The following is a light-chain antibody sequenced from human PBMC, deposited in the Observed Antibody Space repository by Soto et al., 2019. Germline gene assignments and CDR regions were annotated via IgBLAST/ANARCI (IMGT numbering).Light chain of an antibody. J-gene: IGKJ1*01. V-gene: IGKV1-5*03. CDR3: QQYNSYSWT. CDR1: QSITTW. Sequence: DIQMTQSPSTVSASVGDSVTITCRASQSITTWLAWYQQKPGKAPKLLIYKASSLESGVPSRFSGSGSGTEFTLTISSLQPDDFASYYCQQYNSYSWTFGQGTKVDIK. CDR2: KAS.